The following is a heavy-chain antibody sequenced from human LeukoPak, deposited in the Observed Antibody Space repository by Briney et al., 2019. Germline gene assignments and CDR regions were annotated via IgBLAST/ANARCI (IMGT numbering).Heavy chain of an antibody. CDR1: GCTVSNNY. V-gene: IGHV3-30*03. D-gene: IGHD6-19*01. Sequence: GGSLRLSCADSGCTVSNNYMSWVRQAPGKGLEWVAVISSDESNKYYAASVKGRFTISRDNSKNTLYLQMNSLRPEDTAVYYCARDGPNIVVAGYFDYWGQGTLVTVSS. CDR2: ISSDESNK. J-gene: IGHJ4*02. CDR3: ARDGPNIVVAGYFDY.